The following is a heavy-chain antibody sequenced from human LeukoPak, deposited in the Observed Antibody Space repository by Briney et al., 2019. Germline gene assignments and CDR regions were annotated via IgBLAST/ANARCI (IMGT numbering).Heavy chain of an antibody. CDR2: IIPILGIA. J-gene: IGHJ4*02. V-gene: IGHV1-69*04. CDR3: ARPLGYCSGGSCTNYFDY. Sequence: ASVKVSCKASGGTFSSYAISWVRQAPGQGLEWMGRIIPILGIANYAQKFQGRVTITADKSTSTAYMELSSLRSEDTAVCYCARPLGYCSGGSCTNYFDYWGQGTLVTVSS. CDR1: GGTFSSYA. D-gene: IGHD2-15*01.